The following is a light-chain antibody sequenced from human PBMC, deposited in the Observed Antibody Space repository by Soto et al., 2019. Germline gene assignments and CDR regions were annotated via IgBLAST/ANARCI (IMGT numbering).Light chain of an antibody. CDR2: GAS. V-gene: IGKV3-20*01. CDR3: HQRQSWPRT. CDR1: QSVISSY. Sequence: EILLTQSPGTLSLSPGEIATLSFSSSQSVISSYLAWYQQKPGQAPRLLIYGASSRATGIPDRFSGSGSGTDFTLTISDVEPEDFAVYYCHQRQSWPRTFGQGTKVDIK. J-gene: IGKJ1*01.